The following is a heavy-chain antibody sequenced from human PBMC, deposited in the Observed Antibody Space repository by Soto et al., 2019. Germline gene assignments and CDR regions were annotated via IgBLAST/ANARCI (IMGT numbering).Heavy chain of an antibody. V-gene: IGHV1-3*01. CDR2: INAGNGNT. J-gene: IGHJ6*02. D-gene: IGHD2-2*01. CDR1: GYTFTSYA. CDR3: ARVYCSSTSCYYYYYGMDV. Sequence: ASVKVSCKASGYTFTSYAMHWVRQAPGQRLEWMGWINAGNGNTKYSQKFQGRVTITRDKSISTAYLQWSSLKASDTAMYYCARVYCSSTSCYYYYYGMDVWGQGTTVTVSS.